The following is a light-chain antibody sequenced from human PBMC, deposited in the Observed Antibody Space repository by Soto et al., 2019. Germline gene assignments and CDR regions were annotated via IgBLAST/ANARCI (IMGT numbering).Light chain of an antibody. Sequence: QLVLTQSPSASASLGASVKLTCTLSSGHSSYAIAWHQQQPEKGPRYLMKVNSDGSHSKGDGIPDRFSGSSSGAERYLTFSSLQSEDEADYYCQTWGTGTWVFGGGTKVTVL. V-gene: IGLV4-69*01. CDR2: VNSDGSH. CDR3: QTWGTGTWV. CDR1: SGHSSYA. J-gene: IGLJ3*02.